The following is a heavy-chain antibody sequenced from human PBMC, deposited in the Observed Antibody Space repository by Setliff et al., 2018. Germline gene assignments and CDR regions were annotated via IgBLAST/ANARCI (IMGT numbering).Heavy chain of an antibody. J-gene: IGHJ6*03. D-gene: IGHD3-3*01. CDR1: GGSVNSGYDN. CDR3: ARVTGFSYMDV. Sequence: SETLSLTCTVSGGSVNSGYDNWNWLRQPAGKGLEWIGYISYTGRTNFTPSFKSRVTISVDTSKNQFSLQLSSVTAADAAVYFCARVTGFSYMDVWGKGTTVTVSS. V-gene: IGHV4-61*10. CDR2: ISYTGRT.